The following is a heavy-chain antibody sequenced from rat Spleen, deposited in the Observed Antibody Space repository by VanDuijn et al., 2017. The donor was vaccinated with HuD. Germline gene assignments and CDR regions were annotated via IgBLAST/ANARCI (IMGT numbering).Heavy chain of an antibody. CDR3: ARSALMYTTDPSDY. J-gene: IGHJ2*01. CDR1: DHSITNGYR. Sequence: EVQLQESGPGLVKPSQSLSLTCSVTDHSITNGYRWNWIRKFPGNKLEWMGYINSAGNTLYNPSLKSRISITRDTSKNQFFLQLNSVTTEDTATYYCARSALMYTTDPSDYWGQGVMVTVSS. CDR2: INSAGNT. V-gene: IGHV3-3*01. D-gene: IGHD1-6*01.